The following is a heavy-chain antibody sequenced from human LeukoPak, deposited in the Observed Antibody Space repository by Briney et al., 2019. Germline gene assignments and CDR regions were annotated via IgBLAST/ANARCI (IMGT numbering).Heavy chain of an antibody. J-gene: IGHJ4*02. CDR3: AREGVRDGYADY. Sequence: SETLSLTCTVSGGSISNGNYYWSWIRQPPGKGVEWIGYIYYSGSTYYNPSLKSRVTISVDTSKNQFSLKLSSVTAADTAVYYCAREGVRDGYADYWGQGTLVTVSS. CDR1: GGSISNGNYY. D-gene: IGHD5-24*01. CDR2: IYYSGST. V-gene: IGHV4-30-4*01.